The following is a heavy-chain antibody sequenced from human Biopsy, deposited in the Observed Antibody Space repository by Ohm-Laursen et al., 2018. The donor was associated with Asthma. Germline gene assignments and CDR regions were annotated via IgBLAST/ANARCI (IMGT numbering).Heavy chain of an antibody. D-gene: IGHD3-9*01. Sequence: VSSVKVSCKASGYTFTSYAIHWVRQAPGQRLEWMGWINAGNGNTKYSQKFQSRVTITRDTSASTAYMELSSLRSEDTAVYYCARTYYDFLTGQVNDAFDIWGQGTMVTVSS. CDR2: INAGNGNT. CDR1: GYTFTSYA. V-gene: IGHV1-3*01. J-gene: IGHJ3*02. CDR3: ARTYYDFLTGQVNDAFDI.